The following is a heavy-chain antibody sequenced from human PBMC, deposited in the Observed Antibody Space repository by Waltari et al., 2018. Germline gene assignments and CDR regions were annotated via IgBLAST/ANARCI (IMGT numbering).Heavy chain of an antibody. V-gene: IGHV1-69*08. CDR1: GGTFSSYA. Sequence: QVQLVQSGAEVKKPGSSVKVSCKASGGTFSSYAISWVRQAPGQGLEWMGRIIPIFGTANYAQKFQGRVTITADKSTSTAYMELSSLRSEDTAVYYYARSLRTVPHAEYFQHWGQGTLVTVSS. D-gene: IGHD4-17*01. CDR3: ARSLRTVPHAEYFQH. CDR2: IIPIFGTA. J-gene: IGHJ1*01.